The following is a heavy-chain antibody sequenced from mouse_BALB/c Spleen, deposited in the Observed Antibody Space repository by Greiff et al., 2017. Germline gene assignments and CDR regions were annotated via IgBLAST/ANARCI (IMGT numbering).Heavy chain of an antibody. CDR1: GFAFSSYD. J-gene: IGHJ2*01. D-gene: IGHD1-1*02. CDR3: ARQGGSVDYFDY. V-gene: IGHV5-12-1*01. CDR2: ISSGGGST. Sequence: EVHLVESGGGLVKPGGSLKLSCAASGFAFSSYDMSWVRQTPEKRLEWVAYISSGGGSTYYPDTVKGRFPISRDNAKNTLYLQMSSLKSEDTAMYYCARQGGSVDYFDYWGQGTTLTVSS.